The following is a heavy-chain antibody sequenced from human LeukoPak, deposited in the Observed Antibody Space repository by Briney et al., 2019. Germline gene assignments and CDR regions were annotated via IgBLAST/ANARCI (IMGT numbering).Heavy chain of an antibody. Sequence: GGSLRLSCAASGFTFSTYSMNWVRQAPGKGLEWVAVIWYDGNNKYYADFVKGRFTISRDNSKNTLYLQMNSLRAEDTAVYNCARDRGSREDGMDVWGQGTTVTVSS. V-gene: IGHV3-33*08. CDR3: ARDRGSREDGMDV. CDR1: GFTFSTYS. D-gene: IGHD1-26*01. J-gene: IGHJ6*02. CDR2: IWYDGNNK.